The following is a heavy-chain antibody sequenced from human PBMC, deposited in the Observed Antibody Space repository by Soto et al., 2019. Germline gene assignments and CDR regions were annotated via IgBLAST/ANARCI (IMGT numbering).Heavy chain of an antibody. J-gene: IGHJ4*02. V-gene: IGHV4-34*01. CDR2: INHSGST. CDR1: GGSFSGYY. CDR3: ARFYCSSPRSKPFVNLGHY. D-gene: IGHD6-6*01. Sequence: PSESLSLTCAVYGGSFSGYYWSWIRQPPGKGMEWIGEINHSGSTNYNPSLKSRVTISVDTSKNQFSQKLSSGTAADTAVYYCARFYCSSPRSKPFVNLGHYLGQGTLVTVSS.